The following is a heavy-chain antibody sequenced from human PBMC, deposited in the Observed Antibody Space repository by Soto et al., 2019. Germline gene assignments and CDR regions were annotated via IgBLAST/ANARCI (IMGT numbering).Heavy chain of an antibody. Sequence: QVQLVQSGAEVKKPGSSVKVSCKASGGTFSSYAISWVRQAPGQGLEWMGGIIPIFGTANYAQKFQGRVTITADKSTSTAYMELSSLRSEDTAVYYCARESYYCSGSQPNYGMDVWGQGTTVTVSS. CDR3: ARESYYCSGSQPNYGMDV. CDR1: GGTFSSYA. D-gene: IGHD3-10*01. J-gene: IGHJ6*02. CDR2: IIPIFGTA. V-gene: IGHV1-69*06.